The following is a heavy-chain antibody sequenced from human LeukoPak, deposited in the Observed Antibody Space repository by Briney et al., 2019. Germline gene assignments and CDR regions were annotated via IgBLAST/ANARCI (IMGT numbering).Heavy chain of an antibody. V-gene: IGHV4-34*01. CDR2: INHSGST. Sequence: SETLSLTCAVYGGSFSGYYWTWIRQPPGKGLEWIGEINHSGSTTYKPSLKSRVTISVDTSKSHFFLRLTSVTAADTAVYYCARGPCSTSCHRSWYFDYWGQGTLVTVSS. D-gene: IGHD2-2*01. CDR3: ARGPCSTSCHRSWYFDY. CDR1: GGSFSGYY. J-gene: IGHJ4*02.